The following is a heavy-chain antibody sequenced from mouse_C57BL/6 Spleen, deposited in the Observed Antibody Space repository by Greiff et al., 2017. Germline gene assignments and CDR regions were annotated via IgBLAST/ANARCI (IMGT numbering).Heavy chain of an antibody. Sequence: QVQLQQPGAELVRPGSSVKLSCKASGYTFTSSWMHWVKQRPIQGLEWIGNIDPSDSETHYNQKFKDKATLTVDKSSSTSYMQLSGLTSEDSAVYDCAYTGTGAMDYWGQGTSVTVSS. CDR1: GYTFTSSW. V-gene: IGHV1-52*01. CDR2: IDPSDSET. D-gene: IGHD4-1*01. J-gene: IGHJ4*01. CDR3: AYTGTGAMDY.